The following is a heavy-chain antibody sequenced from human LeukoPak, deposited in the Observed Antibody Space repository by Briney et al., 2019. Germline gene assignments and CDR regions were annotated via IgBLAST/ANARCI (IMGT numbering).Heavy chain of an antibody. CDR3: ARARTTLYYDFWSGYDY. CDR2: ISAYNGNT. J-gene: IGHJ4*02. Sequence: GASVKVSCKASGYTFTSYGISWVRQAPGQGLECMGWISAYNGNTNYAQKLQGRVTMTTDTSTSTAYMELRSLRSDDTAVYYCARARTTLYYDFWSGYDYWGQGTLVTVSS. CDR1: GYTFTSYG. D-gene: IGHD3-3*01. V-gene: IGHV1-18*01.